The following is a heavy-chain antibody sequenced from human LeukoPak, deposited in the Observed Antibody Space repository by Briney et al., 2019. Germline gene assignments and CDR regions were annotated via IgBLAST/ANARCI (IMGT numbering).Heavy chain of an antibody. CDR3: ARDETRRYYDSSGYYPDAFDI. CDR2: ISSRGSTI. Sequence: GSLRLSCAASGFTFSSYGMNWVRQAPGKGLEWISYISSRGSTIYYADSVKGRFTISRDNAKSSLYLQMNSLRAEDTAVYYCARDETRRYYDSSGYYPDAFDIWGQGTMVTVSS. V-gene: IGHV3-48*04. D-gene: IGHD3-22*01. CDR1: GFTFSSYG. J-gene: IGHJ3*02.